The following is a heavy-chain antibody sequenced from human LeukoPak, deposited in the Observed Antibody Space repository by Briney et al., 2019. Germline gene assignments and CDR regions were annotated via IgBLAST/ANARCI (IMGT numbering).Heavy chain of an antibody. V-gene: IGHV3-48*01. CDR1: GFTFSSYS. D-gene: IGHD7-27*01. Sequence: GGSLRLSCAASGFTFSSYSMNWVRQAPGKGLEWVSYISSSSSTIYYADSVRGRFTVSRDNAKNSLYLQMNSLRGEDTAVYYCARKTGGSLDIWGQGTMVTVSS. J-gene: IGHJ3*02. CDR2: ISSSSSTI. CDR3: ARKTGGSLDI.